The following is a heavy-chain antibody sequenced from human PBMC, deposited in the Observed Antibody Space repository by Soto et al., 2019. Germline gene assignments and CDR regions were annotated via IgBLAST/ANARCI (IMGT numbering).Heavy chain of an antibody. V-gene: IGHV1-8*01. CDR1: GYTFTSYD. CDR2: MNPNSGNT. Sequence: ASVKVSCKSSGYTFTSYDINWVRQATGQGLEWMGWMNPNSGNTDYAQKFQGRVTMTRNTSISTAYMELSSLRSEDTAVYYCASRYYYGSGSYPPRFDPWGQGNLVTVSS. CDR3: ASRYYYGSGSYPPRFDP. J-gene: IGHJ5*02. D-gene: IGHD3-10*01.